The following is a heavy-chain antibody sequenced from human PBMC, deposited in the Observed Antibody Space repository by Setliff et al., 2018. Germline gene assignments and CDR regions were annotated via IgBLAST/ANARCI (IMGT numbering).Heavy chain of an antibody. D-gene: IGHD6-13*01. J-gene: IGHJ6*03. Sequence: PGGSLRLSCAASGFTFSSYAMHWVRQAPGKELEWVAVITYDGSNKFYADSVRGRFTISRDISKNTLYVQMNSLRPEDTAVYYCARSRYTSRWYEMSAMDVWGKGTTVTVSS. CDR1: GFTFSSYA. CDR3: ARSRYTSRWYEMSAMDV. V-gene: IGHV3-30*01. CDR2: ITYDGSNK.